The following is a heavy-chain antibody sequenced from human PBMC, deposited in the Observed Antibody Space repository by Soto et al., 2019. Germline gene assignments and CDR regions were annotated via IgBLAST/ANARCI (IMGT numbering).Heavy chain of an antibody. J-gene: IGHJ3*02. CDR3: ARVQYESSGYGALEI. CDR1: GGSISRRTW. D-gene: IGHD3-22*01. Sequence: QVQLQESGPGLVKPSGTLSLTCAVSGGSISRRTWWSWVRQAPGKGLEWIGEISHSGSTNYNPSLKSRATISVDKSKNQFSLKVTSVTAADTAVYYCARVQYESSGYGALEIWGQGTMVTVSS. CDR2: ISHSGST. V-gene: IGHV4-4*02.